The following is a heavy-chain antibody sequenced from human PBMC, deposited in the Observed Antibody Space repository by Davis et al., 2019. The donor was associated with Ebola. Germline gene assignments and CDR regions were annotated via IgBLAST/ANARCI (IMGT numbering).Heavy chain of an antibody. CDR1: GYTFTSYG. D-gene: IGHD6-19*01. CDR3: ARGGSVAGTYYGMDV. V-gene: IGHV1-18*01. CDR2: INAYNGNT. J-gene: IGHJ6*02. Sequence: ASVKVSCKASGYTFTSYGISWVRQAPGQGLEWMGWINAYNGNTNYAQKLQGRVTMTTDTSTSTAYMELRSLRSDDTAVYYCARGGSVAGTYYGMDVWGQGTTVTVSS.